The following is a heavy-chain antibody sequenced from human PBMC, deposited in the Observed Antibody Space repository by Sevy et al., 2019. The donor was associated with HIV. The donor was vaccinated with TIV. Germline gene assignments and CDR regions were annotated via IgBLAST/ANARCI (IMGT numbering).Heavy chain of an antibody. J-gene: IGHJ4*02. CDR2: ISWNSGSI. CDR1: GFTFDDYA. D-gene: IGHD3-22*01. Sequence: GGSLRLSCAASGFTFDDYAMNWVRQAPGKGLEWVSGISWNSGSIGYADSVKGRFTISRDNAKNSLYLQMNSLRAEDTALYYCAKDKVPYSSGPFDYWGQGTLVTVSS. V-gene: IGHV3-9*01. CDR3: AKDKVPYSSGPFDY.